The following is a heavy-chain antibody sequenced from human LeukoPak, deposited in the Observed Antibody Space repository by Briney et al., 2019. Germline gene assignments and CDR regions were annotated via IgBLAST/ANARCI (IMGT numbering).Heavy chain of an antibody. D-gene: IGHD2-2*01. CDR3: ATTYCSSISCLDVFSM. J-gene: IGHJ3*02. V-gene: IGHV4-31*03. Sequence: KASQTLSLTCNVSGVSVSDGRYYWTWIRQHPGKGLEWIGYKYYSGSAKYNPSLKRRLTISVDTSKNQFSLQLTSVTAADTATYYCATTYCSSISCLDVFSMWGQGTRVTVSS. CDR1: GVSVSDGRYY. CDR2: KYYSGSA.